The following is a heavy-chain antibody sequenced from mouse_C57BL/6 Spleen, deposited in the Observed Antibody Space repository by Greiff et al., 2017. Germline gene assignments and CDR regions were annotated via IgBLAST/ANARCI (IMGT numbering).Heavy chain of an antibody. V-gene: IGHV1-82*01. CDR3: ARSDCYGSSLYYFDY. Sequence: QVQLQQSGPELVKPGASVKISCKASGYAFSSSWMNWVKQRPGKGLEWIGRIYPGDGDTNYNGKFKGKATLTADKSSSTAYMQLSSLTSEDSAVYFCARSDCYGSSLYYFDYWGQGTTLSVSS. CDR1: GYAFSSSW. D-gene: IGHD1-1*01. J-gene: IGHJ2*01. CDR2: IYPGDGDT.